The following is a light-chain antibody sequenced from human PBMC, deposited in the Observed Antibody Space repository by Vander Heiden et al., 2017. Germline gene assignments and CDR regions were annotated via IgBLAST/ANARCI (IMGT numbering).Light chain of an antibody. CDR2: AAS. J-gene: IGKJ3*01. V-gene: IGKV1-39*01. CDR1: QSISSY. CDR3: QQSYSRVT. Sequence: DIQMTQSPSSLSASEGDRVTITCRASQSISSYLNWYQQKPGKAPKLLIYAASSLQSGVPSRFSGSGSGTDFTLTISSLQPEDFATYYCQQSYSRVTFGPGTKVDIK.